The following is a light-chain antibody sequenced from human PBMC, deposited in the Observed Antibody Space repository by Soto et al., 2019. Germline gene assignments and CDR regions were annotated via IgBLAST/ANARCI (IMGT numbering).Light chain of an antibody. CDR1: SGGIASNY. V-gene: IGLV6-57*01. J-gene: IGLJ2*01. CDR3: QSYDSSNPVV. Sequence: NFMLTQPHSVSESPGKTVTISCTRSSGGIASNYVQWYQQRPGSSPTTVIYDDNQRPSGVPDRFSGSIDSSSNSASLTISGLKTEDEADYYCQSYDSSNPVVFGGGTKLTVL. CDR2: DDN.